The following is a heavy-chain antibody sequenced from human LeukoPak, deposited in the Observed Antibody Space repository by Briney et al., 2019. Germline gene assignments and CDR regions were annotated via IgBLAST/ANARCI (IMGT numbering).Heavy chain of an antibody. J-gene: IGHJ4*02. Sequence: SVKLSCKASGGTFSSYAISWVRQAPGQGLEWMGGIIPIFGTVNYAQKFQGRVTITADESTSTAYMELSSLRSEDTATYYCARSPGYGDYLYYFDYWGQGTLVTVSS. CDR3: ARSPGYGDYLYYFDY. D-gene: IGHD4-17*01. CDR2: IIPIFGTV. CDR1: GGTFSSYA. V-gene: IGHV1-69*13.